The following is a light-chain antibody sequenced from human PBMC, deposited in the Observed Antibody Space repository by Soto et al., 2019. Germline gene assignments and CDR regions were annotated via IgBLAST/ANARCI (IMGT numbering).Light chain of an antibody. CDR3: QQYVRAPWA. CDR1: QSVSSN. Sequence: EIVLAQSPATLSVSPGERATLSCRASQSVSSNLAWYQHKPGQAPTLLIYGASRRATGIPDRFTGSGSGTDFTLTISRLEPEDFAVYYCQQYVRAPWAFGQGTRWIS. V-gene: IGKV3-20*01. J-gene: IGKJ1*01. CDR2: GAS.